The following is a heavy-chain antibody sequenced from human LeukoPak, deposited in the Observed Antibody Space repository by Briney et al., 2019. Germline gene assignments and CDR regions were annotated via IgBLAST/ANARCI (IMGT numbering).Heavy chain of an antibody. V-gene: IGHV3-23*01. CDR1: GFTFSSYS. CDR2: ISGSGGST. J-gene: IGHJ4*02. Sequence: GGSLRLSCAASGFTFSSYSMNWVRQAPGKGLEWVSAISGSGGSTYYADSVKGRFTISRDNSKNTLYLQMNSLRAEDTAVYYCAKDSPSSGYVDYWGQGTLVTVSS. D-gene: IGHD3-22*01. CDR3: AKDSPSSGYVDY.